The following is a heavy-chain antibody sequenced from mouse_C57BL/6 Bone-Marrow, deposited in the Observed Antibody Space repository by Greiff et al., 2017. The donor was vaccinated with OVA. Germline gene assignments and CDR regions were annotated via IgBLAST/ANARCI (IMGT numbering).Heavy chain of an antibody. Sequence: EVKLVESGGGLVQPGGSMKLSCVASGFTFSNYWMNWVRQSPEKGLEWVAQIRLKSDNYATHYAESVKGRFTISRDDSKSSVYLQMNNLRAEDTGIYYCTAKWEGRYYFDYWGQGTTLTVSS. CDR2: IRLKSDNYAT. CDR1: GFTFSNYW. D-gene: IGHD4-1*01. V-gene: IGHV6-3*01. J-gene: IGHJ2*01. CDR3: TAKWEGRYYFDY.